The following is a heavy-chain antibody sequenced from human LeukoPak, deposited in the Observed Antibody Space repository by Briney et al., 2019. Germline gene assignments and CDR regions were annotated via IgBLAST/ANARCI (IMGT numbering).Heavy chain of an antibody. Sequence: GGSLRLSCAASGFTVSSHYMSWVRQAPGKGLEWVSVLYSGGTTYYTDSVKGRFTISRDNSKNTLYLQMNSLRAEDTAVYYCARDLETDISDAFDIWGQGTMVTVSS. V-gene: IGHV3-66*01. CDR1: GFTVSSHY. CDR2: LYSGGTT. CDR3: ARDLETDISDAFDI. D-gene: IGHD3-9*01. J-gene: IGHJ3*02.